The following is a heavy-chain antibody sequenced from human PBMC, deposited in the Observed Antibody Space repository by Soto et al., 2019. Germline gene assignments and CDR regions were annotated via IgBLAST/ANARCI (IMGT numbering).Heavy chain of an antibody. Sequence: GESLKISCKGSGYSFTSYWIGWVRQMPGKGLEWMGIIYPGDSDTRYSPSFQGQVTISADKSISTAYLQWSSLKASDTALYYCARGYYDSSGYYYMGSAFDIWGQGTMVTVSS. CDR3: ARGYYDSSGYYYMGSAFDI. CDR2: IYPGDSDT. V-gene: IGHV5-51*01. D-gene: IGHD3-22*01. CDR1: GYSFTSYW. J-gene: IGHJ3*02.